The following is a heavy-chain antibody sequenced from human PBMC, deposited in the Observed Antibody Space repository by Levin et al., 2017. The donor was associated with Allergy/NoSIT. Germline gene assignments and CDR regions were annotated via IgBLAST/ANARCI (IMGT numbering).Heavy chain of an antibody. CDR3: ATAAGAYYDHNMDV. CDR2: ISWNSDSL. V-gene: IGHV3-9*01. Sequence: GGSLRLSCAASGFTFTDYAMHWVRQAPGKGLEWVSGISWNSDSLGYADSVKGRFTISRDYAKNSLHLQMNSLRPEDTALYYCATAAGAYYDHNMDVWGQGTTVTVSS. J-gene: IGHJ6*02. CDR1: GFTFTDYA. D-gene: IGHD3-22*01.